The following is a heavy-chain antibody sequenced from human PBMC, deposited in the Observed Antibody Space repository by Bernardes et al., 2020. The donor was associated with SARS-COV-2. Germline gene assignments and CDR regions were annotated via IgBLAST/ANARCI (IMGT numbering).Heavy chain of an antibody. CDR1: GFAFSSSV. V-gene: IGHV3-74*01. D-gene: IGHD1-7*01. CDR2: ISHDGTVL. Sequence: VESLFLSCVASGFAFSSSVMHWVRQAPGPGLEWVSRISHDGTVLSYADSLKGRFIISRDNAKNTVYLDVSSLRAEDTAVYYCGRDVNYLFFDYWGQGTLVTVSS. CDR3: GRDVNYLFFDY. J-gene: IGHJ4*02.